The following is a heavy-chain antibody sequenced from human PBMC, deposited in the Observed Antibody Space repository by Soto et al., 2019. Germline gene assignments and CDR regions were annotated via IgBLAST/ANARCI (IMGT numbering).Heavy chain of an antibody. CDR2: ISAYNGNT. CDR3: ARDTPPCDY. Sequence: QVQLVQSGAEVKKSGASVKVSCKASGYTFSSYTISWVRQAPGQGLEWMGWISAYNGNTKYAQKLQDRVTMTTDTATNTAYMELRSLRSDDTAVYYCARDTPPCDYWGQGTLVTVSS. CDR1: GYTFSSYT. J-gene: IGHJ4*02. V-gene: IGHV1-18*01.